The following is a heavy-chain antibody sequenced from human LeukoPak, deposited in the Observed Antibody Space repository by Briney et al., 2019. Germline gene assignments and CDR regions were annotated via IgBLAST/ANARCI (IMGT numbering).Heavy chain of an antibody. CDR1: GGSISSGGYY. CDR3: ARTNYGSGSYYSF. J-gene: IGHJ4*02. D-gene: IGHD3-10*01. Sequence: SETLSLACTVSGGSISSGGYYWSWIRQHRGKGLEWIGYIYYSGSTYYNPSLKSRLTISVDTSKNQFSLKLSPVTAADTAVYFCARTNYGSGSYYSFWGQGTLVTVST. CDR2: IYYSGST. V-gene: IGHV4-30-4*08.